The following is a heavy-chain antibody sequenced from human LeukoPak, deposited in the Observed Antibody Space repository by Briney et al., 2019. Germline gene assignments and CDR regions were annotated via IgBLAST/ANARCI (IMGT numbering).Heavy chain of an antibody. V-gene: IGHV4-59*01. CDR3: ARTRGYSGPFDP. CDR2: IYYSGST. D-gene: IGHD5-12*01. CDR1: GGSFSGYY. Sequence: SETLSLTCAVYGGSFSGYYWSWIRQPPGKGLEWIGYIYYSGSTNYNPSLKSRVTISVDTSKNQFSLKLSSVTAADTAVYYCARTRGYSGPFDPWGQGTLVTVSS. J-gene: IGHJ5*02.